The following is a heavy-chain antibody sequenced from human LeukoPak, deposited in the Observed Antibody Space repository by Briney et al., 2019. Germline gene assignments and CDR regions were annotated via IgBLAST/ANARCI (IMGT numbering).Heavy chain of an antibody. V-gene: IGHV1-69*05. CDR3: ARGGDGDILTGLVFDY. CDR2: IIPIFGTA. Sequence: SVKVSCKASGGTFSSYAISWVRQAPGQGLEWMGGIIPIFGTANYAQKFQGRVTMTTDTSASTAYMELRSLRSDDTAVYYCARGGDGDILTGLVFDYWGQGTLVTVSS. CDR1: GGTFSSYA. D-gene: IGHD3-9*01. J-gene: IGHJ4*02.